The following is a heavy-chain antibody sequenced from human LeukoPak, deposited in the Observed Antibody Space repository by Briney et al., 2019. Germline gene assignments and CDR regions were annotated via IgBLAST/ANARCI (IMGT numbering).Heavy chain of an antibody. J-gene: IGHJ6*02. CDR2: MNPNSGNT. Sequence: ASVKVSCKASGYTFTSYDINWVRQAPGQGLEWMGWMNPNSGNTGYAQKFQGRVAMTRNTSISTAYMELSSLRSEDTAVYYCARYCSSTSCYIDYYYGMDVWGQGTTVTVSS. CDR1: GYTFTSYD. D-gene: IGHD2-2*02. CDR3: ARYCSSTSCYIDYYYGMDV. V-gene: IGHV1-8*01.